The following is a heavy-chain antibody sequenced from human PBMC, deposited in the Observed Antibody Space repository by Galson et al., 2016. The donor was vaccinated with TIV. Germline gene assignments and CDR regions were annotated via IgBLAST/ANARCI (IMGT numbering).Heavy chain of an antibody. CDR1: GFTFSIYG. J-gene: IGHJ4*02. CDR3: AKVGARGYGDYPYYLEY. V-gene: IGHV3-30*18. CDR2: ISYDGSNK. Sequence: LRLSCAASGFTFSIYGMHWVRQAPGKGLEWMAFISYDGSNKYYADSVKGRFTISRDNSKNTVSLQMNSLRVEDTAVYSCAKVGARGYGDYPYYLEYWGQGTPVIVSS. D-gene: IGHD4-17*01.